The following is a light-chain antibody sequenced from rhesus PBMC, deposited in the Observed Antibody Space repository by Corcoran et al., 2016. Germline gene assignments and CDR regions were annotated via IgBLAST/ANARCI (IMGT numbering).Light chain of an antibody. J-gene: IGLJ1*01. CDR3: CSYRSGSTYI. CDR2: DVS. CDR1: SNDVGGYND. V-gene: IGLV2S9*01. Sequence: QSALTQPRSVSKSLGQSVTISCTGTSNDVGGYNDVSWYQPHSGTAPSLLIYDVSKRPSGVSDRFSGSKSGNTASLTIAGLQAEDEADYYGCSYRSGSTYIFGAGTRLTVL.